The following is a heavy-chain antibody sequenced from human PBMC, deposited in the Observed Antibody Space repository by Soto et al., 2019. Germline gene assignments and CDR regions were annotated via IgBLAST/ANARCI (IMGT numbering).Heavy chain of an antibody. CDR2: IIPIFGTA. D-gene: IGHD5-18*01. Sequence: SVKVSCKASGGTFSRYAISWVRQAPGQGLEWMGVIIPIFGTANYAQKFQGRVTITADESTSTAYMELSSLRSGDSAVYSCARATDTAMVTVYYYGMDVWGQGTTVTVSS. J-gene: IGHJ6*02. V-gene: IGHV1-69*13. CDR1: GGTFSRYA. CDR3: ARATDTAMVTVYYYGMDV.